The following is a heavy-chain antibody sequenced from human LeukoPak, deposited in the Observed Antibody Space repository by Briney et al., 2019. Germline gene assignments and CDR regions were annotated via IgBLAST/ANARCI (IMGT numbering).Heavy chain of an antibody. CDR3: ARADITGTTMYYFDY. CDR1: GGSISSSSYY. J-gene: IGHJ4*02. V-gene: IGHV4-39*07. CDR2: IYYSGST. D-gene: IGHD1-7*01. Sequence: SETLSLTCTVSGGSISSSSYYWGWIRQPPGKGLEWIGSIYYSGSTYYNPSLKSRVTISVDTSKNQFSLKLSSVTAADTAVYYCARADITGTTMYYFDYWGQGTLVNVSS.